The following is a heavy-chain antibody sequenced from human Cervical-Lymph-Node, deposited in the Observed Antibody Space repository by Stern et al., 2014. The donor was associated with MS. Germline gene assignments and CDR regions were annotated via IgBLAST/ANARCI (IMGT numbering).Heavy chain of an antibody. V-gene: IGHV3-23*04. Sequence: EVQLVQSGSGLVQPGGSLRLSCAASGFTFSSSAMCLVRQAPGKGLDGVAAISDGSTLTYYANSVKGRFTISRDNSKNTVYLQMNNLRADDTAVYYCAKGGGGDHGNWGQGTLVTVSS. CDR2: ISDGSTLT. CDR3: AKGGGGDHGN. J-gene: IGHJ4*02. D-gene: IGHD4-17*01. CDR1: GFTFSSSA.